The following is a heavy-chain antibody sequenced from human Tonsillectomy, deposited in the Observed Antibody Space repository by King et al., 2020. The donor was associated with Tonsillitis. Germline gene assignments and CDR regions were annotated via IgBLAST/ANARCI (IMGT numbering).Heavy chain of an antibody. CDR1: GGSISDYY. Sequence: LQLQESGPGLVKPSETLSLTCTVSGGSISDYYWSWIRQPPGKGLECIGYIYNSGSTNYNPSLKSRVTISVDTSKNQFSLKLSSLTAADTAVYYCARVRSDILTGYYTGFGAFDIWGQGTLVTVSS. CDR3: ARVRSDILTGYYTGFGAFDI. D-gene: IGHD3-9*01. V-gene: IGHV4-59*08. J-gene: IGHJ3*02. CDR2: IYNSGST.